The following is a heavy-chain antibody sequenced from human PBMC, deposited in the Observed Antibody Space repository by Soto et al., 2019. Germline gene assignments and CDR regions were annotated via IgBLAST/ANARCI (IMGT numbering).Heavy chain of an antibody. CDR3: ARDQGSSGWYDRGAFDI. CDR1: GGTFSSYA. J-gene: IGHJ3*02. V-gene: IGHV1-69*13. D-gene: IGHD6-19*01. Sequence: SVKVSCKTSGGTFSSYAISWVRQAPGQGLEWMGGIIPIFDTANYAQKFQGRVTITADESTSTAYMELSSLRSGDTAVYYCARDQGSSGWYDRGAFDIWGQGTMVTVAS. CDR2: IIPIFDTA.